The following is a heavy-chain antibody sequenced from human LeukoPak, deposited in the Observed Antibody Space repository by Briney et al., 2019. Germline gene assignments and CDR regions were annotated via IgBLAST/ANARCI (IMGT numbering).Heavy chain of an antibody. CDR1: GFSLSTSGMC. J-gene: IGHJ4*02. CDR3: ARRSFGGTYHAFDY. V-gene: IGHV2-70*11. Sequence: SGPALVKPTQTLTLTCTFSGFSLSTSGMCVSWIRQPPGKALEWLARIDWDDDKYYSTSLKTRLTISKDTSKNQVVLTMTNMDPVDTGTYYCARRSFGGTYHAFDYWGQGTLVTVSS. CDR2: IDWDDDK. D-gene: IGHD1-26*01.